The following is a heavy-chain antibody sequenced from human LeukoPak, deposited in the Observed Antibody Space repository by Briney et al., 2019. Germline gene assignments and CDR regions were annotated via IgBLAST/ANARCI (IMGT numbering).Heavy chain of an antibody. J-gene: IGHJ4*02. D-gene: IGHD6-13*01. Sequence: SETLSLTCTVSGGSISSCYWSWIRQPPGKGLEWIGYMYTSGSTNYNPSLKSRVTISVDTSKNQFSLKLSSVTAADTAVYYCARRVGYSSSWYYFDYWGQGTLVTVSS. CDR1: GGSISSCY. V-gene: IGHV4-4*09. CDR3: ARRVGYSSSWYYFDY. CDR2: MYTSGST.